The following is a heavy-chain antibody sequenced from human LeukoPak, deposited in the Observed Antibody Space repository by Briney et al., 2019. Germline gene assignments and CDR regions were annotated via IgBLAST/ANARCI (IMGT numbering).Heavy chain of an antibody. J-gene: IGHJ4*02. D-gene: IGHD4-17*01. CDR2: NNTQSGGK. Sequence: ASGNVSCKSSGYTFTGYYMHWVRQAPGQGHELKGWNNTQSGGKNYEEKFEGRVTMTRHTSISTSYMELSRLISDDTAVYYCARSPDYGHPLGFDYWGPGVLVT. V-gene: IGHV1-2*02. CDR1: GYTFTGYY. CDR3: ARSPDYGHPLGFDY.